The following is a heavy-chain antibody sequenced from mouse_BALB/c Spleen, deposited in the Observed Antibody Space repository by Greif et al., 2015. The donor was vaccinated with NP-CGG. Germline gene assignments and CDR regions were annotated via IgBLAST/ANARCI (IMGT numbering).Heavy chain of an antibody. D-gene: IGHD2-4*01. CDR1: GFTFNTYA. V-gene: IGHV10-1*02. Sequence: EVQVVESGGGLVQPKGSLKLSCAASGFTFNTYAMNWVRQAPGKGLGWVARIRSKSNNYATYYADSVKDRFTISRDDSQSMLYLQMNNLKTEDTAMYYCVRHYDYDGAWFAYWGQGTLVTVSA. CDR2: IRSKSNNYAT. J-gene: IGHJ3*01. CDR3: VRHYDYDGAWFAY.